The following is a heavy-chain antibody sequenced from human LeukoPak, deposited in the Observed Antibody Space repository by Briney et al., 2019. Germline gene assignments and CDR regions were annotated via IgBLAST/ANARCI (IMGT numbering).Heavy chain of an antibody. D-gene: IGHD6-13*01. CDR2: IYYSGST. CDR3: ARGPVAAAGSSDAFDI. CDR1: GYSISSSYY. Sequence: KSSETLSLTCTVSGYSISSSYYWSWIRQPPGKGLEWIGYIYYSGSTNYNPSLKSRVTISVDTSKNQFSLKLSSVTAADTAVYYCARGPVAAAGSSDAFDIWGQGTMVTVSS. V-gene: IGHV4-61*01. J-gene: IGHJ3*02.